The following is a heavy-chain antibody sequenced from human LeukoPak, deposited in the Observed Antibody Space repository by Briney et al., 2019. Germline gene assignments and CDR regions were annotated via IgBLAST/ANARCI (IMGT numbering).Heavy chain of an antibody. CDR2: ISSSSSYI. V-gene: IGHV3-21*01. Sequence: EGSLRLSCAASGFTFSSYSMNWVRQAPGKGLEWVSSISSSSSYIYYADSVKARFTISRDNAKNSLYLQMNSLRAEDTAVYYCARVGDYDSSGYYYLDYWGQGTLVTVSS. CDR1: GFTFSSYS. J-gene: IGHJ4*02. D-gene: IGHD3-22*01. CDR3: ARVGDYDSSGYYYLDY.